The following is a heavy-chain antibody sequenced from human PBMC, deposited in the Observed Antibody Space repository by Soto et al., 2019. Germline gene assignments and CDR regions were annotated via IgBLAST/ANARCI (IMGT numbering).Heavy chain of an antibody. CDR1: GGSITSSTFS. J-gene: IGHJ5*02. CDR3: AGPGDCSGGTCHENWFDP. CDR2: IYYSGST. V-gene: IGHV4-39*01. D-gene: IGHD2-15*01. Sequence: QLQLQESGPGLLKPSETLSLTCTVSGGSITSSTFSWGWIRQPPGKGLEWLGSIYYSGSTYYNPSLTSRVTLTVDTSKNQLSLKLKSVTAADTAVYYCAGPGDCSGGTCHENWFDPWGQGGLVTVSS.